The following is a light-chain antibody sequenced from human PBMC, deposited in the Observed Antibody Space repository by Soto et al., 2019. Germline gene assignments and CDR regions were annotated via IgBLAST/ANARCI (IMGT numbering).Light chain of an antibody. CDR3: QSYDSSLSGYV. CDR2: GNS. J-gene: IGLJ1*01. V-gene: IGLV1-40*01. Sequence: QYALTQPPSVSGAPGQRVTISCTGSRSNIGAGYDVHWYQQLPGTAPKLLIYGNSNRPSGVPDRFSGSKSGTSASLAITGLQAEDEADYYCQSYDSSLSGYVFGTGTKLTVL. CDR1: RSNIGAGYD.